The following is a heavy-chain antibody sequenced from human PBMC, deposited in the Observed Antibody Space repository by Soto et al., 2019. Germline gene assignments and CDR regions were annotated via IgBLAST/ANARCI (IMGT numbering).Heavy chain of an antibody. CDR2: IYYSGST. Sequence: SETLCLTCTVSGGSISSSSYYWGWIRQPPGKGLEWIGSIYYSGSTYYNPSLKSRVTISRDNSKNTLYLQMNSLRADDTAVYYCARDFRCIVSACLEGLDALDVWGQGTTVTVSS. CDR1: GGSISSSSYY. D-gene: IGHD2-15*01. V-gene: IGHV4-39*02. J-gene: IGHJ6*02. CDR3: ARDFRCIVSACLEGLDALDV.